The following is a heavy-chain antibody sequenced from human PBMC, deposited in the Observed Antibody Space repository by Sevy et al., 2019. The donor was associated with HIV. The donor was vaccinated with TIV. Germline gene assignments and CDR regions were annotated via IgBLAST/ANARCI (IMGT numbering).Heavy chain of an antibody. CDR2: IKSKTDGGTT. V-gene: IGHV3-15*01. CDR1: GFTFSNAW. Sequence: GGSLRLSCAASGFTFSNAWMSWVRQAPGKGLEWVGRIKSKTDGGTTDYAAPVKGRFIISRDDSKNTLYLQMNSLKTEDTAVYYCTTGDYIWGSYRHRNVGYYFDYWGQRTLVTVSS. CDR3: TTGDYIWGSYRHRNVGYYFDY. D-gene: IGHD3-16*02. J-gene: IGHJ4*02.